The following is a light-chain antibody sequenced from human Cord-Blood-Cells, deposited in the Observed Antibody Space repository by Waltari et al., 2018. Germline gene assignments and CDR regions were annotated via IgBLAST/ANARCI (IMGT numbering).Light chain of an antibody. CDR3: SSYAGSNNV. V-gene: IGLV2-8*01. J-gene: IGLJ3*02. CDR1: SSDVGGYNY. CDR2: EVS. Sequence: QSALTPPPSASGSPGQSVTISCTGTSSDVGGYNYVSWYQHHPGKAPKLMIYEVSKRPSGVPDRFSGSKSGNTASLTVSGLQAEDEADYYCSSYAGSNNVFGGGTKLTVL.